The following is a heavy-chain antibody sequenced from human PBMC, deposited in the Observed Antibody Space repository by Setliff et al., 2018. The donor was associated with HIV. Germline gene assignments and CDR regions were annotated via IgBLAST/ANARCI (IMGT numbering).Heavy chain of an antibody. D-gene: IGHD1-26*01. CDR1: EFTFSSYA. Sequence: GGSLRLSCAASEFTFSSYAMHWVRQAAGKGLEWVAVIWYDGSIEYCIDSVKGRFTISRDNSKSTLYLQMTSLRAEDTALYFCAKGAGPTTLAEPFDSWGQGTLVTVSS. J-gene: IGHJ4*02. CDR3: AKGAGPTTLAEPFDS. V-gene: IGHV3-33*08. CDR2: IWYDGSIE.